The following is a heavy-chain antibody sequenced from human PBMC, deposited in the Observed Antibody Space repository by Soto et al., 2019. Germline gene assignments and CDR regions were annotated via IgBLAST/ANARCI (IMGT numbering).Heavy chain of an antibody. J-gene: IGHJ6*02. Sequence: EVQLLESGGGLVQPGGSLRLSCAASGFTFSSYAMSWVRQAPGKGLEWVSAISGSGGSTYYADSVTGRFTISRDNSKNTLTLHMNSLRAEDTAVYYCAKWAADSSGFPMDVWGQGTTVTVSS. V-gene: IGHV3-23*01. D-gene: IGHD3-22*01. CDR2: ISGSGGST. CDR3: AKWAADSSGFPMDV. CDR1: GFTFSSYA.